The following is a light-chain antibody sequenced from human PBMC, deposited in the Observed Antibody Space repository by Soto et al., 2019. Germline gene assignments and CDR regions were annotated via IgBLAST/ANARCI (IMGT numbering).Light chain of an antibody. Sequence: EIVLTQSPGTLSLSPGERATLSCMTSQSVSSSYLAWYQQKPGQAPRLLIYGASSRATGIPGRFSGSGSGTDFTLTISSLEPEDFAVYYCQQRSNWPPITFGQGTRLEIK. J-gene: IGKJ5*01. CDR3: QQRSNWPPIT. CDR2: GAS. V-gene: IGKV3D-20*02. CDR1: QSVSSSY.